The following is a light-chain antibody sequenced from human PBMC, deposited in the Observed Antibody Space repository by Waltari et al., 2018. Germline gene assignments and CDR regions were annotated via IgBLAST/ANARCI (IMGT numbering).Light chain of an antibody. J-gene: IGLJ1*01. CDR2: DVL. V-gene: IGLV2-11*01. CDR1: SSDVGGYPY. Sequence: QSALTQPRSVSGSPGQSVTISCTGTSSDVGGYPYVSWYQQHPGKAPKLIIYDVLERPSGVHDRFSGSKYGNTASLTVSGLQAEDEAEYYCCSYAGSYTFVFGTGTKVTVL. CDR3: CSYAGSYTFV.